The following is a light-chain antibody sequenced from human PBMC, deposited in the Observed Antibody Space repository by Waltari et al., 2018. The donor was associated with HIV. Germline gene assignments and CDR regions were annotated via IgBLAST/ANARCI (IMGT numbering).Light chain of an antibody. CDR3: QHRSNWPPLFT. J-gene: IGKJ3*01. V-gene: IGKV3-11*01. Sequence: IVLTQSPATLSLSPGERATLYCRASQSVSSHLAWYQQKAGQAPRLLIYDSSDRATGIPARFSGSGSGTDFTLTISSLEPEDFAVYYCQHRSNWPPLFTFGPGTKVDIK. CDR1: QSVSSH. CDR2: DSS.